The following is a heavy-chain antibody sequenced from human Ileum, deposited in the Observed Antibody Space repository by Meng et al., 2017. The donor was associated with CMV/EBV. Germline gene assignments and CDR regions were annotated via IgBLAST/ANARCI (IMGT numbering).Heavy chain of an antibody. D-gene: IGHD1-14*01. Sequence: GESLKIPCAASGFTFSDYYMSWIRQAPGKGLECVSYISSSGTTIYYADSVKGRFTISRDNAKNSLYLQMNSLRAEDTAVYYCARERNSYFLHWGQGTLVTVSS. CDR2: ISSSGTTI. J-gene: IGHJ1*01. CDR3: ARERNSYFLH. V-gene: IGHV3-11*01. CDR1: GFTFSDYY.